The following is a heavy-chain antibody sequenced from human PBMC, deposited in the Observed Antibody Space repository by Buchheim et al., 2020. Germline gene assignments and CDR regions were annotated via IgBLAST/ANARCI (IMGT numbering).Heavy chain of an antibody. CDR3: ARRGDGGRAFDF. CDR1: GGSISSSTYF. D-gene: IGHD1-26*01. J-gene: IGHJ4*02. V-gene: IGHV4-39*01. Sequence: QLQLQESGPGLVKPSETLSLTCTVSGGSISSSTYFWGWIRQPPGKGLEWIGIISYSGSTQNNPSLKSRVTISVDTSQNQFSLKLTSVTAADTAVYYCARRGDGGRAFDFWGQGTL. CDR2: ISYSGST.